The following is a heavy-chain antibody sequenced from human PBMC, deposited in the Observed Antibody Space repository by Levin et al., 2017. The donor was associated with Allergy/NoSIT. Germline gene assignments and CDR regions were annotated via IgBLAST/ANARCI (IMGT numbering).Heavy chain of an antibody. J-gene: IGHJ4*02. D-gene: IGHD3-22*01. CDR3: TTVPPLRDSSGYYSGKVDY. V-gene: IGHV3-15*01. Sequence: GESLKISCAASGFTFSNAWMSWVRQAPGKGLEWVGRIKSKTDGGTTDYAAPVKGRFTISRDDSKNTLYLQMNSLKTEDTAVYYCTTVPPLRDSSGYYSGKVDYWGQGTLVTVSS. CDR1: GFTFSNAW. CDR2: IKSKTDGGTT.